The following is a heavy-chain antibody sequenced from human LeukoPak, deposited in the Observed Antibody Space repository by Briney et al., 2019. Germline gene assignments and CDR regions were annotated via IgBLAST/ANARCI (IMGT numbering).Heavy chain of an antibody. CDR2: ISGSGVGT. CDR3: ARDLAVAGIDY. D-gene: IGHD6-19*01. Sequence: GGSLRLSCAASGFTFSTYCMSWVRQAPGKGPEWVSAISGSGVGTYYADSVKGRFTISRDNSKNTLYLQMNSLRAADTAVYYCARDLAVAGIDYWGQGPLVTVSS. V-gene: IGHV3-23*01. CDR1: GFTFSTYC. J-gene: IGHJ4*02.